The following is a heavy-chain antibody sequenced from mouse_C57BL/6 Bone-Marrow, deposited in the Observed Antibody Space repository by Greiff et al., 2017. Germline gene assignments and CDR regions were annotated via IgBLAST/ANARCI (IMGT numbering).Heavy chain of an antibody. CDR1: GFNIKDDY. J-gene: IGHJ1*03. CDR2: IDPENGDT. V-gene: IGHV14-4*01. CDR3: TTWAVGFDV. Sequence: VQLKESGAELVRPGASVKLSCTASGFNIKDDYMHWVKQRPEQGLEWIGWIDPENGDTEYASKFQGKATITADTSSNTAYLQLSSLTSEDTAVYYCTTWAVGFDVWGTGTTVTVSS. D-gene: IGHD1-1*01.